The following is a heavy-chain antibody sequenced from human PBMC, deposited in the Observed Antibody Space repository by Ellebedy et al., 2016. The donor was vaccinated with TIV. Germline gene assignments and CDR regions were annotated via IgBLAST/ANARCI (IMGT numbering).Heavy chain of an antibody. CDR2: IWYDGSNK. CDR1: GFTFSSYG. V-gene: IGHV3-33*01. D-gene: IGHD3-22*01. J-gene: IGHJ6*02. CDR3: ARTTSASSGYYIAYYYGMDV. Sequence: GESLKISXAASGFTFSSYGMHWVRQAPGKGLEWVAVIWYDGSNKYYADSVKGRFTISRDNSKNTLYLQMNSLRAEDTAVYYCARTTSASSGYYIAYYYGMDVWGQGTTVTVSS.